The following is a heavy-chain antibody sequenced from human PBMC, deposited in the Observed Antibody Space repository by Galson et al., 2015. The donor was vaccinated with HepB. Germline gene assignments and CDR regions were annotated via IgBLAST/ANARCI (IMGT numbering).Heavy chain of an antibody. CDR2: ISYDGSYK. V-gene: IGHV3-30-3*01. J-gene: IGHJ6*03. Sequence: SLRLSCAASGFTFSSYAMHWVRQAPGKGLEWVAVISYDGSYKYYADSVKGRFTISRDNSKNTLYLQMNSLRAEDTAVYYCARDGNYDSSGYYRYYYYYYMDVWGKGTTVTVSS. CDR1: GFTFSSYA. CDR3: ARDGNYDSSGYYRYYYYYYMDV. D-gene: IGHD3-22*01.